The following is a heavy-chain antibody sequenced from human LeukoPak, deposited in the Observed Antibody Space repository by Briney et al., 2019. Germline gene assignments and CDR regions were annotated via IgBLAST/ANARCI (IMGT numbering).Heavy chain of an antibody. Sequence: SGGSLRLSCAASGFTFSSYGMHWVRQAPGKGLEWVAVISYDGSNKYYADSVKGRFTISRDNSKNTLYLQMNSLRAEDTAVYYCAKTQWELLLGGVDYWGQGTLVTVSS. CDR1: GFTFSSYG. CDR3: AKTQWELLLGGVDY. J-gene: IGHJ4*02. CDR2: ISYDGSNK. V-gene: IGHV3-30*18. D-gene: IGHD1-26*01.